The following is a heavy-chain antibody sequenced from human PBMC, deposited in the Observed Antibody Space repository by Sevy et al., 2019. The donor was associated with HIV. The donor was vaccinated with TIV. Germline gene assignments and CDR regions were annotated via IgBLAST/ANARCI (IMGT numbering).Heavy chain of an antibody. Sequence: GGSLRLSCTTSGFTFRDYAMNWVRQAPGKGLEWVAFLKSKADGGTVDHAASVKGRFTISRDASKSIAYLQMNDLTTEDTGVYYCTRWKGLQSIFDYWGQGALVTVSS. J-gene: IGHJ4*02. V-gene: IGHV3-49*04. D-gene: IGHD1-1*01. CDR3: TRWKGLQSIFDY. CDR2: LKSKADGGTV. CDR1: GFTFRDYA.